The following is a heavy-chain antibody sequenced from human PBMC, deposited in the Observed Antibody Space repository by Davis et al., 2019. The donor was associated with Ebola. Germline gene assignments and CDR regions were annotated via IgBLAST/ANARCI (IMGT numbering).Heavy chain of an antibody. Sequence: GESLKISCVASGFTFSSYWMYLVRQVPGKGLVCVSRLNGDGSSTTYADSVKGRFTISRDNAKNTVYLQMNSLRAEDTAVYYCAKGKITIFGVVNLGDGDYYGMDVWGQGTTVTVSS. D-gene: IGHD3-3*01. CDR3: AKGKITIFGVVNLGDGDYYGMDV. J-gene: IGHJ6*02. V-gene: IGHV3-74*01. CDR1: GFTFSSYW. CDR2: LNGDGSST.